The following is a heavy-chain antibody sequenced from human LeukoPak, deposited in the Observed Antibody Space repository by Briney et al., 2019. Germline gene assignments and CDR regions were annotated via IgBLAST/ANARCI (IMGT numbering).Heavy chain of an antibody. Sequence: GGSLRLSCAASGFTFDDYAMHWVRQAPGKGLEWVSLISGDGGSTYYADSVKGRFTISRDNSKNSLYLQMNSLRTEDTALYYCAKDTYYYDRSGYEGPSFDYWGQGTLVTVSS. D-gene: IGHD3-22*01. CDR1: GFTFDDYA. CDR2: ISGDGGST. J-gene: IGHJ4*02. CDR3: AKDTYYYDRSGYEGPSFDY. V-gene: IGHV3-43*02.